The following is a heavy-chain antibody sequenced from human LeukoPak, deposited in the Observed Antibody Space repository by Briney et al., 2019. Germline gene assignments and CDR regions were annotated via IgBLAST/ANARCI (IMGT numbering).Heavy chain of an antibody. J-gene: IGHJ4*02. CDR3: AKANYYDSSGYY. CDR2: ISGSGGTT. V-gene: IGHV3-23*01. D-gene: IGHD3-22*01. CDR1: GFTFSNYA. Sequence: PGGSLRLSCAASGFTFSNYAMGWVRQAPGKGLEWVSAISGSGGTTYYADSVRGRFSISRDNSDNTLFLQMNSLRAEDTAVYYCAKANYYDSSGYYWGQGTLVTVSS.